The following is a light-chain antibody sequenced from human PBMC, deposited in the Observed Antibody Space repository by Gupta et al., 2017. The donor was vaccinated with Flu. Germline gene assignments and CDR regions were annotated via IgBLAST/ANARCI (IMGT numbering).Light chain of an antibody. CDR3: QQYGSSPPRFT. CDR2: GAS. CDR1: QSVSSSY. V-gene: IGKV3-20*01. J-gene: IGKJ5*01. Sequence: EIVLTQSPATLSLSQGERATLSCRASQSVSSSYLAWYQQKPGQAPRLLIYGASSRATGIPDRLSGSGSGTDFTLTSSRLEPEDFAVYYCQQYGSSPPRFTFGQGTRLEIK.